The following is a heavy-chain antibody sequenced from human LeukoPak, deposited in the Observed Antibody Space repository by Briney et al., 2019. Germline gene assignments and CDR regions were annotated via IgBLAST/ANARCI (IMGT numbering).Heavy chain of an antibody. V-gene: IGHV3-7*01. CDR1: GFMFPNHW. CDR3: AKDYSFSNFN. Sequence: GGSLRLSCAASGFMFPNHWMTSVRQAPGKGLEWVANINERGSETYYADYVKGRFTISRDNTKKSLFLQLNSLSVEDTAMYYCAKDYSFSNFNWGQGTLVTVSS. CDR2: INERGSET. D-gene: IGHD2-15*01. J-gene: IGHJ4*02.